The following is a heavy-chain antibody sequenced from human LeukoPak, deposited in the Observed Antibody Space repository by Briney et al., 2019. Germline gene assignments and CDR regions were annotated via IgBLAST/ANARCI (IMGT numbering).Heavy chain of an antibody. CDR1: GFSLWNNGVG. Sequence: SGPTLVNSTQTLTLTCTFSGFSLWNNGVGVGWIRQPPGKALEWLALLYWDEDKRYSPSLKTRATITEDTSKNQVVLTMTNMDPVDTATYYCTRVDLTSSLDYWGQGILVTVSS. D-gene: IGHD6-13*01. V-gene: IGHV2-5*02. CDR2: LYWDEDK. J-gene: IGHJ4*02. CDR3: TRVDLTSSLDY.